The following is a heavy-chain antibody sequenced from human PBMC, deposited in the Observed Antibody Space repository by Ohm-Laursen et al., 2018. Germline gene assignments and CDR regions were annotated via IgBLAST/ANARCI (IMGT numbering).Heavy chain of an antibody. D-gene: IGHD6-13*01. V-gene: IGHV3-9*01. CDR3: AKDHSPYSSNLRSVFDI. CDR2: ISWNSGSI. Sequence: RSLRLSCTASGFIFDDYAMHWVRHAPGKGLEWVSGISWNSGSIGYADSVKGRFTISRDNAKNSLYLQMNSLRAEDTALYYCAKDHSPYSSNLRSVFDIWGQGTMVTVPS. J-gene: IGHJ3*02. CDR1: GFIFDDYA.